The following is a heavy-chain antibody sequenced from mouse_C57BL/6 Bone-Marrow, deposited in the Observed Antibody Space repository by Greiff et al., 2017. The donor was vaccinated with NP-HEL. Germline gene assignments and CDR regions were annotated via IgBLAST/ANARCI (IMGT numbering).Heavy chain of an antibody. CDR2: IYPRSGNT. Sequence: VQLQQSGAELARPGASVKLSCKASGYTFTSYGISWVKQRTGQGLEWIGEIYPRSGNTYYNEKFKGKATLTADKSSSTAYMELRSLTSEDSAVYFCARSRPTMVTTDAMDYWGQGTSVTVSS. V-gene: IGHV1-81*01. J-gene: IGHJ4*01. CDR1: GYTFTSYG. D-gene: IGHD2-9*01. CDR3: ARSRPTMVTTDAMDY.